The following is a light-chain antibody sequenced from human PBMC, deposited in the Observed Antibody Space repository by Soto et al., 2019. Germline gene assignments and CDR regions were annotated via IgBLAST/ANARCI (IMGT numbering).Light chain of an antibody. Sequence: DIQMTQSPSTLSASVGDRVTITCRASQSISSWLAWYQQKPGKAPKLLIYDAFSFESGVPSRFSGSGSGTEFTLTISSLQPDDFATYDCQQYNSYQWTFGQGTKVEIK. CDR3: QQYNSYQWT. CDR2: DAF. V-gene: IGKV1-5*01. CDR1: QSISSW. J-gene: IGKJ1*01.